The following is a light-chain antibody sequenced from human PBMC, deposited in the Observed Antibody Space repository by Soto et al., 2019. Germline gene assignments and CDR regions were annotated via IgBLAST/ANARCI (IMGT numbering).Light chain of an antibody. CDR3: QQYTNTNNPWM. V-gene: IGKV1-33*01. J-gene: IGKJ1*01. Sequence: DIQMTQSPPSLSVSVGDRVTITCQASQDINNYLNWYQQKPWKAPKLLVYDASTLQSGVASRFSGSGSGTEFTLIISGLQPDDSATYYCQQYTNTNNPWMFGQGTKVDIK. CDR2: DAS. CDR1: QDINNY.